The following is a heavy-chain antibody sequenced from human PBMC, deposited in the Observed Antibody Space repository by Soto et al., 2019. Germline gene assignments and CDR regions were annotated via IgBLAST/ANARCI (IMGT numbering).Heavy chain of an antibody. V-gene: IGHV3-23*01. CDR3: AKDLCGDYGATGED. D-gene: IGHD4-17*01. J-gene: IGHJ4*02. Sequence: EVQLLESGGGSVRRGGSLRLSCAASGLTFSSYAMTWVRQAPGKGLEWVSAIGGSTSSTYYADSVKGRFTISRDNSMNSLYLQMNSRSAEEPAVYYCAKDLCGDYGATGEDWGQGTLVTVSS. CDR1: GLTFSSYA. CDR2: IGGSTSST.